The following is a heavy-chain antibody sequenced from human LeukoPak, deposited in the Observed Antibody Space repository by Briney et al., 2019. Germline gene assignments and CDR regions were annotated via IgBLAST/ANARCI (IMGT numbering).Heavy chain of an antibody. CDR2: INPNSGGT. V-gene: IGHV1-2*02. Sequence: ASVKVSCKASGYTFTGYYMHWVRQAPGQGLEWMGWINPNSGGTNYAQKFQGRVTMTRDTSISTAYMELSRLRSDDTAVYYCARDTIFGVGPNWFDPWGQGTLVTVSS. CDR3: ARDTIFGVGPNWFDP. D-gene: IGHD3-3*01. J-gene: IGHJ5*02. CDR1: GYTFTGYY.